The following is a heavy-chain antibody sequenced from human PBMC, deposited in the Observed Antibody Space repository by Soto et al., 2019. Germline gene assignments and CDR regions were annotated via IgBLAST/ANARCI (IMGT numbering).Heavy chain of an antibody. CDR2: IIDNGGST. CDR3: AKEASRKGMVRGVIIHGMDV. Sequence: GGSLRLSCAASGFTFSSYAMSWVRQAPGKGLEWVSTIIDNGGSTYYADSVKGRFTISRDNSKNTLYLQMNRLRAEDTAVYYCAKEASRKGMVRGVIIHGMDVWGQGTTVTVSS. V-gene: IGHV3-23*01. J-gene: IGHJ6*02. CDR1: GFTFSSYA. D-gene: IGHD3-10*01.